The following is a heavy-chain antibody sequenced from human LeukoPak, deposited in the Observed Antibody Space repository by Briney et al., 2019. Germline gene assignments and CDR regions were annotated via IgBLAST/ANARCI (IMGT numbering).Heavy chain of an antibody. CDR3: ARHNQWLVGDYYYYGMDV. CDR1: GFSLSNARMG. D-gene: IGHD6-19*01. CDR2: IFSNDEK. Sequence: SGPVLVKPTETLTLTCTVSGFSLSNARMGVSWIRQPPGKALEWLAHIFSNDEKSYSTSLESRLTISKDTSKRQVVLTMTNMDPVDTATYYCARHNQWLVGDYYYYGMDVWGQGTTVTVSS. J-gene: IGHJ6*02. V-gene: IGHV2-26*01.